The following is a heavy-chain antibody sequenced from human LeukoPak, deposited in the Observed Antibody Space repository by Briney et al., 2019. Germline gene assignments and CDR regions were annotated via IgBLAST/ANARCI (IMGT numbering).Heavy chain of an antibody. J-gene: IGHJ4*02. D-gene: IGHD5-12*01. CDR3: ARDPQWLRMFDY. CDR2: INPSGGST. V-gene: IGHV1-46*01. Sequence: ASVKVSCKASGYTFTSYYMHWVRQAPGQGLEWMGIINPSGGSTSYAQKFQGRVTMTRDTPTSTVYMELSSLRSEDTAVYYCARDPQWLRMFDYWGQGTLVTVSS. CDR1: GYTFTSYY.